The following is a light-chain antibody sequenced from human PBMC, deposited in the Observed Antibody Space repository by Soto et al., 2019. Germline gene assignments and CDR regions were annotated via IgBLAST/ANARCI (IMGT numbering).Light chain of an antibody. CDR1: SSDVGGYNY. Sequence: QSALTQPPSAPGSPGKSVAISCSGTSSDVGGYNYVSWYQQHPGKAPKLVIYDVNKRPSGVLDRFSGSKSGNPASLTVSGRQAEDEADYYCISYAGSNKPAFGGGTKLTVL. CDR2: DVN. V-gene: IGLV2-8*01. CDR3: ISYAGSNKPA. J-gene: IGLJ2*01.